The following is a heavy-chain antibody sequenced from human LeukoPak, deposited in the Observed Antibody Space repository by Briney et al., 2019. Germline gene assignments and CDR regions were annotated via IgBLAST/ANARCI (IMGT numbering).Heavy chain of an antibody. V-gene: IGHV3-23*01. CDR1: GFTFRSYS. CDR3: AKDRASDYGDYHYSYYMDV. D-gene: IGHD4-17*01. CDR2: ISGSGGDT. J-gene: IGHJ6*03. Sequence: GGSLRLSCAASGFTFRSYSMIWVRQAPGKGLEWVSGISGSGGDTYYAESVTGRVIISRDSSNSRLYLQINMIRVEDTVVYYCAKDRASDYGDYHYSYYMDVWGKGTTVTVSS.